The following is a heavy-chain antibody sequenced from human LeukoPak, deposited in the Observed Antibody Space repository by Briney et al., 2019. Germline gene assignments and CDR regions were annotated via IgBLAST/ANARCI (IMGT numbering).Heavy chain of an antibody. J-gene: IGHJ3*02. CDR3: ARDEYSGSYYGAFDI. Sequence: ASVKVSCKASGYTFTGYYIHWVRQAPGQGLEWMGWINPNSGGTNYAQKFQGRVTMTRDTSISTAYMELSRLRSDDTAVYYCARDEYSGSYYGAFDIWGQGTMVTVSS. CDR2: INPNSGGT. D-gene: IGHD1-26*01. V-gene: IGHV1-2*02. CDR1: GYTFTGYY.